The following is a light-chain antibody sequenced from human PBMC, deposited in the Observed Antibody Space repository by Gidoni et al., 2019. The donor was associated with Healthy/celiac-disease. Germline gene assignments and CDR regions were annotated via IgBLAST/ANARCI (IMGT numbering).Light chain of an antibody. CDR2: QDS. CDR3: QAWDSSTGV. J-gene: IGLJ2*01. Sequence: SYELTQPPSVYVSPGQTASITCSGATLGDKYACWYQQQPGQSPVLVIYQDSKRPSGIPERFSGSNSGNTATLTLSGTQAMDEADYYCQAWDSSTGVFGGGTKLTVL. CDR1: TLGDKY. V-gene: IGLV3-1*01.